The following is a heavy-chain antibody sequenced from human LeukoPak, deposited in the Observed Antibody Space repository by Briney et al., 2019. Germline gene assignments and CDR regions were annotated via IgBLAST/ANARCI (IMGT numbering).Heavy chain of an antibody. CDR2: ISSSGSTI. CDR1: GFTFSDYY. J-gene: IGHJ4*02. D-gene: IGHD3-22*01. V-gene: IGHV3-11*01. CDR3: ARDLYYYDSSGYPFGY. Sequence: GGSLRLSCAASGFTFSDYYMSWIRQAPGKGLKWVSYISSSGSTIYYADSVKGRFTISRDNAKNSLYLQMNSLRAEDTAVYYCARDLYYYDSSGYPFGYWGQGTLVTVSS.